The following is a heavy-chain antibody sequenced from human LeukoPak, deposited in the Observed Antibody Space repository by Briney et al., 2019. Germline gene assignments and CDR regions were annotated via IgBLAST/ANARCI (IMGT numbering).Heavy chain of an antibody. CDR3: AKEGDRGDSLYYYYMDV. V-gene: IGHV3-23*01. Sequence: GGSLRLSCEASGFTFNTYAIYWVRQAPGKGLEWVSGICGSGGCTYYADSVKGRFTISRDNSKNALYLQMNSLRAEDTAEYYCAKEGDRGDSLYYYYMDVWGKGTTVTVSS. CDR1: GFTFNTYA. D-gene: IGHD3-10*01. J-gene: IGHJ6*03. CDR2: ICGSGGCT.